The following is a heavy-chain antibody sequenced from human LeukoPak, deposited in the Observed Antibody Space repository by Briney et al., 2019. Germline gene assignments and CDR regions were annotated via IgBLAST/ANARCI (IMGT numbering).Heavy chain of an antibody. Sequence: GGSLRLSCSASGFTFSSYAMYWVRQAPGKGLEYVSGISSNGGSTYYADSVKGRFTISRDNAQNSLYLQMNSLRAEDTAVYYCARRGIQLWPHDDYWGQGTLVAVSS. CDR3: ARRGIQLWPHDDY. J-gene: IGHJ4*02. V-gene: IGHV3-64*04. CDR2: ISSNGGST. D-gene: IGHD5-18*01. CDR1: GFTFSSYA.